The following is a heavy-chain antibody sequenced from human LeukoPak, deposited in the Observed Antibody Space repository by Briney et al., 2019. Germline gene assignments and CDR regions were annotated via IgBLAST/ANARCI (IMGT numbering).Heavy chain of an antibody. J-gene: IGHJ1*01. Sequence: GGSLRLSCAASGFTFSAYGMHWVRQAPGKGLGWVAVISYDGTNKYYADSVKGRFTISRDNSKNTLYLQMTSLRAEDTAVYYCARAGDGRWLQAYSQHWGQGTLVTVSS. CDR3: ARAGDGRWLQAYSQH. V-gene: IGHV3-30*03. CDR1: GFTFSAYG. D-gene: IGHD5-24*01. CDR2: ISYDGTNK.